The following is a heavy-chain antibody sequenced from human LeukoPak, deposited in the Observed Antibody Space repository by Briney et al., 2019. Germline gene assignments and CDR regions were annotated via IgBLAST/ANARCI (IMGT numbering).Heavy chain of an antibody. CDR1: GGTFSSYA. V-gene: IGHV1-69*06. D-gene: IGHD2-15*01. CDR3: AGLGRYCSGGSCLLDY. Sequence: AASVKVSCKASGGTFSSYAISWVRQAPGQGLEWMGGIIPIFGTANYAQKFQGRVTITADKSTSTAYMELSSLRSEDTAVYYCAGLGRYCSGGSCLLDYWGQGTLVTVSS. CDR2: IIPIFGTA. J-gene: IGHJ4*02.